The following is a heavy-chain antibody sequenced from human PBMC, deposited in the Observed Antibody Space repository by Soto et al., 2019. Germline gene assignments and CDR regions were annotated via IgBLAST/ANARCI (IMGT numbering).Heavy chain of an antibody. J-gene: IGHJ3*02. V-gene: IGHV4-59*01. D-gene: IGHD7-27*01. CDR3: ASHTNWEFGAFDI. Sequence: SETLSLTCTVSGGSISSYYWSWIRQPPGKGLEWIGYIYYSGSTNYNPSLKSRVTISVDTSKNQFSLKLSSVTAADTAVYSCASHTNWEFGAFDIWGQGTMVTVSS. CDR1: GGSISSYY. CDR2: IYYSGST.